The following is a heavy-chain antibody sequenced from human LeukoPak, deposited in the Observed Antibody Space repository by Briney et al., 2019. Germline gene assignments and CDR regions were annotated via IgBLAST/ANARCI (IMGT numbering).Heavy chain of an antibody. Sequence: PGGSLRLSCAASGFTFSSYAMNWVRQAPGKGLEWVSAISSSGGNTYFADSVKGRFTISRDNSKNTLYLEMNSLSPDDTAVYYCARGVEPLAANTLAYWGQGTLVTVSS. CDR3: ARGVEPLAANTLAY. D-gene: IGHD1-14*01. V-gene: IGHV3-23*01. CDR1: GFTFSSYA. CDR2: ISSSGGNT. J-gene: IGHJ4*02.